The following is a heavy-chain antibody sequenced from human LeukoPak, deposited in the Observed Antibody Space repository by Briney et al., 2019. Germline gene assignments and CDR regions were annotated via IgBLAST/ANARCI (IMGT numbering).Heavy chain of an antibody. CDR1: GGTFSSYA. CDR3: ARSRYGDYVFDY. D-gene: IGHD4-17*01. Sequence: SVKVSCKASGGTFSSYAISWVRQAPGQGLEWMGGIIPIFGTANYAQKFQGRVTITADKSTSTAYMELSSLRSEDTAVYYCARSRYGDYVFDYWGQGTLVTVSS. CDR2: IIPIFGTA. V-gene: IGHV1-69*06. J-gene: IGHJ4*02.